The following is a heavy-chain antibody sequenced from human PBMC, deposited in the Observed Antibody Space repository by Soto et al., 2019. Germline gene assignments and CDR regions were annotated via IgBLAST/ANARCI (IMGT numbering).Heavy chain of an antibody. CDR2: INADNGDS. CDR1: GYAFTSYT. D-gene: IGHD1-26*01. V-gene: IGHV1-3*01. CDR3: ARDTGSGLRVEPGIFEY. Sequence: QVQLVQSGAEVKKPGASVKVSCNPSGYAFTSYTMHWVRQAPGQGLAWMGWINADNGDSKYSQKVQGRVTITRDTSASIAYMELSSLRSEDTAVYYCARDTGSGLRVEPGIFEYWGQGTLATVSS. J-gene: IGHJ4*02.